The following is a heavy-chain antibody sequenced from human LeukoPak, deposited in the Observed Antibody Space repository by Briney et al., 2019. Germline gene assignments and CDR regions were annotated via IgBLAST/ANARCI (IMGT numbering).Heavy chain of an antibody. D-gene: IGHD3-10*01. CDR2: IYPGDSDT. J-gene: IGHJ4*02. V-gene: IGHV5-51*01. CDR1: GYSFTIYW. CDR3: ARCGSLGVLWPLD. Sequence: GESLNICCKGSGYSFTIYWIGGMRQMPGKGLEWMWIIYPGDSDTRYSPSFQGQVTISAAKSISHASLQWSSLKASDPAMYSCARCGSLGVLWPLDWGQGTLVPVSS.